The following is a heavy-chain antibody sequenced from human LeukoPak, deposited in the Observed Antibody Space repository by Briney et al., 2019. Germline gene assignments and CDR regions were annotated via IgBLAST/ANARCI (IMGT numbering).Heavy chain of an antibody. CDR1: GGTFSSYA. V-gene: IGHV1-69*04. CDR2: IIPILGIA. J-gene: IGHJ6*02. Sequence: GASVKVSYKASGGTFSSYAISWVRQAPGQGLEWMGRIIPILGIANYAQKFQGRVTITADKSTSTAYMELSSLRSEDTAVYYCARGWREYYYDSSGYFDSPYGMDVWGQGTTVTVSS. CDR3: ARGWREYYYDSSGYFDSPYGMDV. D-gene: IGHD3-22*01.